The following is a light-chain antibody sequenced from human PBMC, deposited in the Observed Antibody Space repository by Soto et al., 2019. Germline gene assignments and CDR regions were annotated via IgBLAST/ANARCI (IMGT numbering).Light chain of an antibody. Sequence: DFVMTQAPDSLAVSLGERATINCKSSQSVLYNSNNKNHLGWFQQKPGHPPKLLIYGASFRPSGVPDRFSGSGSGTDFTLTISSLQAEDVAVYYCQQYGSSPPITFGQGTRLEIK. CDR2: GAS. V-gene: IGKV4-1*01. J-gene: IGKJ5*01. CDR3: QQYGSSPPIT. CDR1: QSVLYNSNNKNH.